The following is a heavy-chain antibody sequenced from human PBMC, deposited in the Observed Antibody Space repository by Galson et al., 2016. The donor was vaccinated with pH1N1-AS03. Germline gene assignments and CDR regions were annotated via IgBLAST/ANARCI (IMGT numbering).Heavy chain of an antibody. V-gene: IGHV3-23*01. CDR3: ANPRASGTTMVTRLDY. CDR2: ISGADLST. CDR1: GFTFSTYA. J-gene: IGHJ4*02. D-gene: IGHD5-18*01. Sequence: SLRLSCAASGFTFSTYAMSSVRQAPGKGLEWVSSISGADLSTYYADSVKGRFTVSRDNSKNTLYLQMNGLRAEDTAIYYCANPRASGTTMVTRLDYWGQGILVTVSS.